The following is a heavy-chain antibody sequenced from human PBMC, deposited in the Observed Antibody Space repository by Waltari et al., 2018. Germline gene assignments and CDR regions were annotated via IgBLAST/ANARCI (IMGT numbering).Heavy chain of an antibody. Sequence: EVQLVESGGGLIQPGGSLRLSCAASGFTVSSNYMSWVRQAPGKGLEWVSVIYSGGSTYYADYVKGRLTISRDKSKNTLYLQMNSLRAEDTAVYYCAREGSGGLLGYWGQGTLVTVSS. J-gene: IGHJ4*02. CDR2: IYSGGST. V-gene: IGHV3-53*01. CDR1: GFTVSSNY. D-gene: IGHD2-15*01. CDR3: AREGSGGLLGY.